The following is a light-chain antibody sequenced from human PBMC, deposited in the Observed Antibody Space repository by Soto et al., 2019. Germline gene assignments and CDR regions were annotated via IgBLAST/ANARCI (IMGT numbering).Light chain of an antibody. Sequence: QSVLTQPASVSGSPGQSITISCTGTSSDVGGYNYVSWYQQHPGKAPKLLIYSSSHRPSGVPDRFSGSKSGTSASLAISGLQSGDEADYYCAAWDVSLNVVVFGGGTKVTVL. CDR3: AAWDVSLNVVV. CDR2: SSS. CDR1: SSDVGGYNY. J-gene: IGLJ2*01. V-gene: IGLV2-14*01.